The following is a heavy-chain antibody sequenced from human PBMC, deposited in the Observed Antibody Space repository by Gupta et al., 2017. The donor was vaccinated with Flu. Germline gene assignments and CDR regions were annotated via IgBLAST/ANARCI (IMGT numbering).Heavy chain of an antibody. CDR2: INHSGST. CDR1: GGSFSGYY. J-gene: IGHJ4*02. CDR3: ARGILLAAAGPRN. D-gene: IGHD6-13*01. V-gene: IGHV4-34*01. Sequence: QVQLQQWGAGLLKPSETLSLTCAVYGGSFSGYYWSWIRQPPGKGLEWIGEINHSGSTNYNPSLKSRVTISVDTSKNQFSLKLSSVTAADTAVYYCARGILLAAAGPRNWGQGTLVTVSS.